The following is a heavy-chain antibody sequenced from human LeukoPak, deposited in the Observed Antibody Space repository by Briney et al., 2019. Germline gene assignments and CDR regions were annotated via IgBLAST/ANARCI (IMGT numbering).Heavy chain of an antibody. D-gene: IGHD2-2*01. CDR2: TYYRSKWYN. CDR1: GDSVSSNSAA. V-gene: IGHV6-1*01. CDR3: ARNVRCSSTSCYSGPRWFDP. J-gene: IGHJ5*02. Sequence: SQTLSLTCAISGDSVSSNSAAWNWIRQSPSRGLEWLGRTYYRSKWYNDYAVSVKSRITINPDTSKNQFSLQLNSVTPEDTAVYYCARNVRCSSTSCYSGPRWFDPWGQGTLVTVSS.